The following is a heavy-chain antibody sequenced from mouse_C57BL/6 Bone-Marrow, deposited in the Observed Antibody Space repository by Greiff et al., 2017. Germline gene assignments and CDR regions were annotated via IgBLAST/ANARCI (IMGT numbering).Heavy chain of an antibody. J-gene: IGHJ2*01. CDR2: IWSGGST. V-gene: IGHV2-2*01. CDR1: GFSLTSYG. CDR3: ARDSPYCNCLGQYYFDY. D-gene: IGHD2-1*01. Sequence: QVQLQQSGPGLVQPSQSLSITCTASGFSLTSYGVHWVRQSPGKGLEWLGVIWSGGSTDYNAAFISRLSISKDNSKSQVFFKMNSLQADDTAIYYCARDSPYCNCLGQYYFDYWGQGTTLTVSS.